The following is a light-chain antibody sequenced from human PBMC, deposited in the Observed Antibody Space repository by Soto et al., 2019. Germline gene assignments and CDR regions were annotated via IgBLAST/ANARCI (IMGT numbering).Light chain of an antibody. CDR2: WAS. CDR3: QQYYSNPFT. V-gene: IGKV4-1*01. Sequence: DIVMTHSPDSLAVSLGERATINCKSSQSILYSSNNKNYLAWFQQTQGQTPKLLIYWASTRESGVPDRFSGSGSGTDFTLTISRLQAEDVEVYHCQQYYSNPFTFGGGTKVDIK. J-gene: IGKJ4*01. CDR1: QSILYSSNNKNY.